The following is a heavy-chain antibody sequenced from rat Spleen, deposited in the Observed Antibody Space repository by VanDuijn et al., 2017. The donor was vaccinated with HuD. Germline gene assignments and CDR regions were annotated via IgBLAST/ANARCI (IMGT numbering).Heavy chain of an antibody. D-gene: IGHD1-10*01. J-gene: IGHJ2*01. CDR3: TRPPYNNHFDY. CDR2: ISTDGGSS. Sequence: EVQLVESDGGLVQPGRSLKLSCVTSGFTFSSFWMYWIRQAPGKGLEWVSSISTDGGSSYYPDSVKGRFTISRDNAKNTLYLQMNSLRSEDTATYYCTRPPYNNHFDYWGQGVMVTVSS. V-gene: IGHV5-58*01. CDR1: GFTFSSFW.